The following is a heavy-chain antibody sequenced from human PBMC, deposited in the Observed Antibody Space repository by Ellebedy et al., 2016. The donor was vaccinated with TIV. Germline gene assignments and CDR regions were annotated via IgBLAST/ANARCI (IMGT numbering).Heavy chain of an antibody. J-gene: IGHJ4*02. CDR2: VFSSGYT. V-gene: IGHV4-59*01. CDR3: ARGYDNTEFYDCPYDH. Sequence: MPSETLSLTCSVSGGSIGRYFWTWIRQSPEKGPEWIGYVFSSGYTNYNPSLESRVTISIDTSKGQFSLSLTSVTAADTAVYYCARGYDNTEFYDCPYDHWGQGTLVTVSS. CDR1: GGSIGRYF. D-gene: IGHD2-21*02.